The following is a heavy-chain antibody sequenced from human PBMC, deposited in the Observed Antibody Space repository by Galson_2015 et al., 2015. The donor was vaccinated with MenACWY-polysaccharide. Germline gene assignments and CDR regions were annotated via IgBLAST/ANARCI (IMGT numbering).Heavy chain of an antibody. D-gene: IGHD6-6*01. CDR2: ISRSGNTV. J-gene: IGHJ6*02. CDR3: ARYPKTVTARPLYGLDV. Sequence: SLRLSCAASGFTFTDYYMSWIRQAPGKGLEWLSHISRSGNTVYTADSVMGRLAISRDNDKNSLYLEMNSLRVEDTAVYYCARYPKTVTARPLYGLDVWGQGTTVIVSS. CDR1: GFTFTDYY. V-gene: IGHV3-11*01.